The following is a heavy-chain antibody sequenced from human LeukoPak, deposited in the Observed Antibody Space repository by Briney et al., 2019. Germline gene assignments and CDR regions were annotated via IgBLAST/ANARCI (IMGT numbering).Heavy chain of an antibody. V-gene: IGHV3-30*02. D-gene: IGHD6-19*01. CDR1: GFTFSGYG. J-gene: IGHJ4*02. CDR2: IRYNGNEK. Sequence: PGGSLRLSCAASGFTFSGYGMHWVRQAPGKGLEWVSFIRYNGNEKYYADSVKGRFTVSRDNSKNTLYLQMNSLRAEDTAVYYCARDSPGYSSGCPDYWGQGTLVTVSS. CDR3: ARDSPGYSSGCPDY.